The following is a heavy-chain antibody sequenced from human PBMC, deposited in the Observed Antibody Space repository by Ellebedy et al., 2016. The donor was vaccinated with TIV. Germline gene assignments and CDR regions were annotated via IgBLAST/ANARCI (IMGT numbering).Heavy chain of an antibody. D-gene: IGHD2-21*02. CDR2: ISAYNGNT. Sequence: AASVKVSCKASGYTFTGYGISWVRQAPGQGLEWMGWISAYNGNTNYAQKLQDRVTMTTDTSTSTAYVELRSLRSDDTAVYYCAREVGVAVTAPPDYWGQGTLVTVSS. V-gene: IGHV1-18*01. CDR1: GYTFTGYG. J-gene: IGHJ4*02. CDR3: AREVGVAVTAPPDY.